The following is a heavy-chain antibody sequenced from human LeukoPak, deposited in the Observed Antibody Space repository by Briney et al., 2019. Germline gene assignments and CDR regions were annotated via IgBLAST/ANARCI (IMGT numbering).Heavy chain of an antibody. Sequence: GASEKVSCKASGYTFTKYGITWVPQARGQGLEEMGWISTYNGNTNYAQKLQGRVTMTTDTSTSTAYMELRSLISDDAAVYYCARGDDYGDYWGLYWGQGTLVTVSS. CDR3: ARGDDYGDYWGLY. V-gene: IGHV1-18*01. CDR2: ISTYNGNT. J-gene: IGHJ4*02. CDR1: GYTFTKYG. D-gene: IGHD4-17*01.